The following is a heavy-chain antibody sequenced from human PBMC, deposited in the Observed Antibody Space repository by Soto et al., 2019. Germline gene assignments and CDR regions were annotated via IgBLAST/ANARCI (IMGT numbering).Heavy chain of an antibody. CDR1: DLTFGSYA. D-gene: IGHD3-9*01. CDR3: AKDIGGYFDIMKGYPEGQYYYAMDV. J-gene: IGHJ6*02. V-gene: IGHV3-23*01. CDR2: ISGSGRNT. Sequence: EVQLLESGGGLVQPGGSLRLSCAASDLTFGSYAMSWVRQAPGKGLECVSGISGSGRNTYYADSVKGRFTISRDNGKNTLYLQMTSLRAEDTAVYYCAKDIGGYFDIMKGYPEGQYYYAMDVWGQGTTVTVSS.